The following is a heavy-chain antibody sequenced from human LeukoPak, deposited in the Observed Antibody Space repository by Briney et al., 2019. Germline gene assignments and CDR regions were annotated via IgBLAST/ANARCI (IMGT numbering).Heavy chain of an antibody. Sequence: GGSLRLSCAASGVMFPSYWMTWVRQAPGKGLEWVSSVSHTSTYIYYADSLKGRFAISRDNAKNSLYLQMNSLRAEDTAVYYCARENHGSFDYWGQGTLVTVSS. CDR1: GVMFPSYW. CDR3: ARENHGSFDY. J-gene: IGHJ4*02. D-gene: IGHD3-10*01. V-gene: IGHV3-21*01. CDR2: VSHTSTYI.